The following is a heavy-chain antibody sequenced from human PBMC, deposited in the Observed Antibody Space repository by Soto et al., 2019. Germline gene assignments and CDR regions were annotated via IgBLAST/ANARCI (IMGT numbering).Heavy chain of an antibody. J-gene: IGHJ4*02. CDR2: IYPGDSDT. CDR1: GYSFTSYL. V-gene: IGHV5-51*01. D-gene: IGHD5-12*01. Sequence: GESLKISFKGSGYSFTSYLICWVRQMPVKGLEWMGIIYPGDSDTRYSPSFQGQVTISADKSISTAYLQWSSLKASDTAMYYCARIEYSGHVNTGDFLFDYWGQGTLVTVSS. CDR3: ARIEYSGHVNTGDFLFDY.